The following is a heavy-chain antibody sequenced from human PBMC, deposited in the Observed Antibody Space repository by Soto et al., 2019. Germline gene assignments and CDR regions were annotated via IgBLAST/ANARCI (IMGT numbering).Heavy chain of an antibody. D-gene: IGHD2-15*01. V-gene: IGHV4-31*03. CDR1: GGSISSGGYY. Sequence: QVQLQESGPGLVKPSQTLSLTCTVSGGSISSGGYYWSWIRQHPGKGLEGIGYIYYRGSTYYTPSLKSRVTISVDTSKNQFSLKLSSVTAADTAVYYCARVYCSGGSCYEFDYWGQGTLVTVSS. J-gene: IGHJ4*02. CDR2: IYYRGST. CDR3: ARVYCSGGSCYEFDY.